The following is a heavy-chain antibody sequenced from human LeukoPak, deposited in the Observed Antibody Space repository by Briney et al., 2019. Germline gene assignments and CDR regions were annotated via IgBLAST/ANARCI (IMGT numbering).Heavy chain of an antibody. CDR3: ATNRQLWSYYYYYYMDV. J-gene: IGHJ6*03. Sequence: GASVKVSCKASGYTFTSYGISWVRQAPGQGLEWMGWISAYNGNTNYAQKLQGRVTMTTDTSTSTAYMELRSLRSEDTAVYYCATNRQLWSYYYYYYMDVWGKGTTVTVSS. CDR2: ISAYNGNT. CDR1: GYTFTSYG. D-gene: IGHD5-18*01. V-gene: IGHV1-18*01.